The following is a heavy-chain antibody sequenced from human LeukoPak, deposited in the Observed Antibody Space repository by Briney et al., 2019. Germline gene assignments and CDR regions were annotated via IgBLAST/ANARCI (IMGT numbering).Heavy chain of an antibody. V-gene: IGHV4-4*07. D-gene: IGHD3-22*01. CDR1: GGSISSYY. CDR3: ARASYSYDISGWVPFDY. CDR2: IYTSGST. Sequence: SETLSLTCTVSGGSISSYYWSWIRQPAGKGLEWIGRIYTSGSTTYNPSLKSRVTISGDTSENQFSLRLSSVTAADTAVYYCARASYSYDISGWVPFDYWGQGTLVTVSS. J-gene: IGHJ4*02.